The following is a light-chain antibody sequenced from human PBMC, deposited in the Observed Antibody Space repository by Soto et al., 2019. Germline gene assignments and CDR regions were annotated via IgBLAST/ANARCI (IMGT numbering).Light chain of an antibody. CDR3: QHYDDWPRT. J-gene: IGKJ1*01. CDR2: GAS. V-gene: IGKV3-15*01. Sequence: EIVMTQSPATLSVSPGERATLSCRASQSVRGNLAWYQQKPGQSPRLLIFGASTRATGVPDRFSGNGSGAEFTLTISSLQSEDFAVYYCQHYDDWPRTFGLGTKVEIK. CDR1: QSVRGN.